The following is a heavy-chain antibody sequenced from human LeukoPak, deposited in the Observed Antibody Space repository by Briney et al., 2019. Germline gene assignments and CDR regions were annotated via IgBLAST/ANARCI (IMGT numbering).Heavy chain of an antibody. D-gene: IGHD3-3*01. CDR2: IYPGDSDT. Sequence: GESLKISCKGSGYSFTSYWIGWARQMPGKGLEWMGIIYPGDSDTRYSPSFQGQVTISAGKSISTAYLQWSSLKASDTAMYYCARVYYDFWSGCYYFDYWGQGTLVTVSS. CDR1: GYSFTSYW. J-gene: IGHJ4*02. CDR3: ARVYYDFWSGCYYFDY. V-gene: IGHV5-51*01.